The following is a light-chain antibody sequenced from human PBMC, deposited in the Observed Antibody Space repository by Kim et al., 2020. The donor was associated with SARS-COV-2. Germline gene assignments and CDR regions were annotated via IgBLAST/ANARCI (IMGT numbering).Light chain of an antibody. Sequence: EIVLTQSPGTLSLSPGERATLSCRPSQSVSRYLAWYQQKPGQAPRLLIYSISTRATGIPDRFTGSGSGTDFTLTISRLEPEDFAMYYCQQYGSSPLTCGGGTKVDIK. J-gene: IGKJ4*01. CDR1: QSVSRY. CDR3: QQYGSSPLT. V-gene: IGKV3-20*01. CDR2: SIS.